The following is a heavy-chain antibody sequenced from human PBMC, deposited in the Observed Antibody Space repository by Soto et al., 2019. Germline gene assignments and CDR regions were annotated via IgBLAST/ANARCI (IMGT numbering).Heavy chain of an antibody. D-gene: IGHD2-8*01. J-gene: IGHJ3*02. CDR2: ISSSGSTI. CDR3: ARGARAFVRDIVLMVYAAGGAFDI. V-gene: IGHV3-48*03. CDR1: GFTFSSYE. Sequence: GGSLRLSCAASGFTFSSYEMSWVRQAPGKGLEWVSYISSSGSTIYYADSVKGRFTISRDNAKNSLYLQMNSLRAEDTAVYYCARGARAFVRDIVLMVYAAGGAFDIWGQGTMVT.